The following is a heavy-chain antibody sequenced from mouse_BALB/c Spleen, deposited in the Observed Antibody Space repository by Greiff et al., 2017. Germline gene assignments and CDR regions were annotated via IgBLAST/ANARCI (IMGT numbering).Heavy chain of an antibody. CDR3: ARGWLRYFDY. CDR1: GFTFSDYY. J-gene: IGHJ2*01. D-gene: IGHD2-2*01. Sequence: EVQLVESGGGLVKPGGSLKLSCAASGFTFSDYYMYWVRQTPEKRLEWVATISDGGSYTYYPDSVKGRFTISRDNAKNNLYLQMSSLKSEDTAMYYCARGWLRYFDYWGQGTTLTVSS. V-gene: IGHV5-4*02. CDR2: ISDGGSYT.